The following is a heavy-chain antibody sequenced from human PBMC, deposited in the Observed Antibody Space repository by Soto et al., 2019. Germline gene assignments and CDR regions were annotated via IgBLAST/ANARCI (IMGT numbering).Heavy chain of an antibody. CDR2: IKSKTDGGTT. CDR3: TAPGLWSTYYRDYCYVMDV. Sequence: PGGSLRLSCAASGFTFSNTWMSWVRQAPGKGLEWVGRIKSKTDGGTTDYAAPVKGRFTISRDDSKNTLYLQMNSLKTEDTAVYYCTAPGLWSTYYRDYCYVMDVWGQGTTVTVSS. D-gene: IGHD3-3*01. CDR1: GFTFSNTW. V-gene: IGHV3-15*01. J-gene: IGHJ6*02.